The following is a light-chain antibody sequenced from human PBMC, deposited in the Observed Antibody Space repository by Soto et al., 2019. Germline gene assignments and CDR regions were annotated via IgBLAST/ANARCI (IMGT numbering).Light chain of an antibody. CDR1: QSISYW. V-gene: IGKV1-5*03. CDR3: XXXXXYXT. CDR2: KAS. J-gene: IGKJ1*01. Sequence: DIQMTQSPSTLSASVGDRVTITCRASQSISYWLAWYQQKPGKAPNLLIYKASSLESGVPSRFSGSGSGTEFTLTISSLQXXXXXXXXXXXXXXYXTFGQGTKVEIK.